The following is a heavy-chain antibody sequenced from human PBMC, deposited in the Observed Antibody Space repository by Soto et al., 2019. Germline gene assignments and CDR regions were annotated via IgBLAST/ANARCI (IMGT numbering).Heavy chain of an antibody. V-gene: IGHV3-30-3*01. D-gene: IGHD6-13*01. Sequence: GGSLRLSCAASGFTFSGYAMHWVRQAPGKGLEWVAVISYDGTKIYFADSVQGRFTISRDNSQNTLYLQMDSLRVEDTAVYFCARVGRSWYSSSWFSDDWGLGSLVTVSS. CDR3: ARVGRSWYSSSWFSDD. CDR2: ISYDGTKI. CDR1: GFTFSGYA. J-gene: IGHJ4*02.